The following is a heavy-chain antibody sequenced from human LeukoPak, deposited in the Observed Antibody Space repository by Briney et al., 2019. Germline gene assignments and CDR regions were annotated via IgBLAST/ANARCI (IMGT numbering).Heavy chain of an antibody. J-gene: IGHJ4*02. CDR1: GYTFTGYY. V-gene: IGHV1-8*02. Sequence: ASVKVSCKASGYTFTGYYMHWVRQAPGQGLEWMGWINPNSGNTGYAQKFQGRVTMTRNTSISTAYMELSSLRSEDTAVYYCAREKATDYYDSSGYPDYWGQGTLVTVSS. D-gene: IGHD3-22*01. CDR2: INPNSGNT. CDR3: AREKATDYYDSSGYPDY.